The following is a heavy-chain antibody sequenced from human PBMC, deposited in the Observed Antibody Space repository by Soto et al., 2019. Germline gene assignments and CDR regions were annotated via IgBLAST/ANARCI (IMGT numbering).Heavy chain of an antibody. CDR2: ISSSSSYI. CDR3: ARDPVVVPAAQGAEYFQH. D-gene: IGHD2-2*01. V-gene: IGHV3-21*01. CDR1: GFTFSSYS. J-gene: IGHJ1*01. Sequence: EVQLVESGGGLVKPGGSLRLSCAASGFTFSSYSMNWVRQAPGKGLEWVSSISSSSSYIYYADSVKGRFTISRDNAKNSLYLQMNSLRAEDTAVYYCARDPVVVPAAQGAEYFQHWGQGTLVTVSS.